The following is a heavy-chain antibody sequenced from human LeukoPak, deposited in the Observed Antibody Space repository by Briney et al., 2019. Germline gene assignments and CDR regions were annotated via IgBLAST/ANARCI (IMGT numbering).Heavy chain of an antibody. CDR2: IYYSGST. Sequence: SETLSLTCTVSGGSISGSSHYWGWIRQPPGKGLEWIGSIYYSGSTYYNPSLKSRVTISVDTSKNQFSLKLSSVTAADTAVYYCARDRGPYSGYDSYYFDYWGQGTLVTVSS. J-gene: IGHJ4*02. CDR3: ARDRGPYSGYDSYYFDY. V-gene: IGHV4-39*07. D-gene: IGHD5-12*01. CDR1: GGSISGSSHY.